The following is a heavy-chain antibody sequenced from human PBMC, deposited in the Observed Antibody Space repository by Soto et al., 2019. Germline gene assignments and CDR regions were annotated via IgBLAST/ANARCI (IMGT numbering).Heavy chain of an antibody. Sequence: SETLSLTCAVSSGSISSSNWWSWVRQPPGKGLEWIGEIYHSGSTNYNPSLKSRVTISVDKSKNQFSLKLSSVTAADTAVYYCASSRYSSSWYRFWGQGTLVTVSS. V-gene: IGHV4-4*02. D-gene: IGHD6-13*01. CDR3: ASSRYSSSWYRF. CDR1: SGSISSSNW. J-gene: IGHJ4*02. CDR2: IYHSGST.